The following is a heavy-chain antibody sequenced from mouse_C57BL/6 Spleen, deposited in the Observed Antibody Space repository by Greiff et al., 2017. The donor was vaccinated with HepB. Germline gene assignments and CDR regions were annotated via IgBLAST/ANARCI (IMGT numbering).Heavy chain of an antibody. J-gene: IGHJ2*01. CDR1: GYTFTGYW. D-gene: IGHD3-2*02. Sequence: VKLMESGAELMKPGASVKLSCKATGYTFTGYWIEWVKQRPGHGLEWIGEILPGSGSTNYNEKFKGKATFTADTSSNTACMQLSSLTTEDSAIYYCASKGQLRLRDFDYWGQGTTLTVSS. CDR3: ASKGQLRLRDFDY. V-gene: IGHV1-9*01. CDR2: ILPGSGST.